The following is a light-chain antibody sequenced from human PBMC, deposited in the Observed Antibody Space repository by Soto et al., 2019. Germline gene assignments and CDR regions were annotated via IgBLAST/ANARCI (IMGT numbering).Light chain of an antibody. CDR1: QDISRF. J-gene: IGKJ2*01. CDR2: DTS. Sequence: DVQMTQSPSAMSASVGDRVTITCRASQDISRFVAWFQQKPGKAPERLIYDTSNLQPGVPSRFSGSGSGTEFTRAISGLQPEDFATYYCLQHNSYPYTFGQGTKLEIK. CDR3: LQHNSYPYT. V-gene: IGKV1-17*03.